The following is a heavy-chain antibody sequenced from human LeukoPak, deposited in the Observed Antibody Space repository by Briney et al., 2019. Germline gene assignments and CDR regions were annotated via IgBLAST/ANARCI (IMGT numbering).Heavy chain of an antibody. J-gene: IGHJ4*02. CDR1: GYTFTSYG. D-gene: IGHD3-16*01. Sequence: ASVEVSCKASGYTFTSYGISWVRQAPGQGLEWMGWISVYNVNTVYAQKLQGRVTMTTDTSASTAYMELRSLRSDDTAIYYCASAKGGGTYYFDYWGQGTLVTVSS. V-gene: IGHV1-18*01. CDR2: ISVYNVNT. CDR3: ASAKGGGTYYFDY.